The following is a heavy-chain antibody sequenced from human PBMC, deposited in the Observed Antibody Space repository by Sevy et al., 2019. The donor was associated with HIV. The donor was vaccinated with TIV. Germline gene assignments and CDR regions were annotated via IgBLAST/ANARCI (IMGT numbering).Heavy chain of an antibody. CDR1: GFTFSSYA. D-gene: IGHD3-22*01. V-gene: IGHV3-23*01. CDR2: ISGSGGTT. Sequence: GASLRLSCAASGFTFSSYAMSWVRQAPGKGLEWVSAISGSGGTTYYADSVKGRFTISRDNSKNTLYLQMNSLRAEDTAVYYCAKDPDNYFDSSNFDYWGQGTLVTVSS. J-gene: IGHJ4*02. CDR3: AKDPDNYFDSSNFDY.